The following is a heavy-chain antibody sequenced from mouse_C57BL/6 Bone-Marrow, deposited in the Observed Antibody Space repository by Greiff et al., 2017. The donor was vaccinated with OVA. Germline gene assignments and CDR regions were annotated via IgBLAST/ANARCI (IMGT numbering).Heavy chain of an antibody. CDR1: GYTFTSYG. Sequence: QVQLKQSGAELARPGASVKLSCKASGYTFTSYGISWVKQRTGQGLEWIGEIYPRSGNTYYNEKFKGKATLTADKSSSTAYMELRSLTSEDSAVYFCAREAVPYGKRAMDYWGQGTSVTVSS. J-gene: IGHJ4*01. CDR3: AREAVPYGKRAMDY. CDR2: IYPRSGNT. D-gene: IGHD2-1*01. V-gene: IGHV1-81*01.